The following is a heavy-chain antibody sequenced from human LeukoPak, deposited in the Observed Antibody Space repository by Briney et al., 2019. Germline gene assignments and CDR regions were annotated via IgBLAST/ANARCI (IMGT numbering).Heavy chain of an antibody. CDR1: GFTVSSYA. Sequence: GGSMILSWSASGFTVSSYAMSWVRQAQGKGLEWVSAISGSGGSTYYADSVKGRFTISRDNSKNTLYLQMNSLRAEDTAVYYCAKGRVVATITNWFDPWGQGTLVTVSS. CDR3: AKGRVVATITNWFDP. J-gene: IGHJ5*02. V-gene: IGHV3-23*01. D-gene: IGHD5-12*01. CDR2: ISGSGGST.